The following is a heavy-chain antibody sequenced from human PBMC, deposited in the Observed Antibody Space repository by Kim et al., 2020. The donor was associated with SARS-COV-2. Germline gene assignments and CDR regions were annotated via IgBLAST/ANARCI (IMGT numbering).Heavy chain of an antibody. CDR3: AKVPPMVRGVPQRVGFI. CDR1: GFTFSSYA. J-gene: IGHJ4*02. CDR2: ISGSGGST. D-gene: IGHD3-10*01. V-gene: IGHV3-23*01. Sequence: GGSLRLSCAASGFTFSSYAMSWVRQAPGKGLEWVSAISGSGGSTYYADSVKGRFTISRDNSKNTLYLQMNSLRAEDTAVYYCAKVPPMVRGVPQRVGFIWGQGTLVTVSS.